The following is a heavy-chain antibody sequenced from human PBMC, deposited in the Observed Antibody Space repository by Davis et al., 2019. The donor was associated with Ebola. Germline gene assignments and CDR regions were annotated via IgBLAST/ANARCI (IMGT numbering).Heavy chain of an antibody. J-gene: IGHJ4*02. CDR3: ARGGRASSRGIYFDY. Sequence: SETLSLTCTVSGDSIGSDHFYWNWIRQHPGKGLEWLGYIYFTGTTYFNPSLKNRLVMSVETSGNEFTLKLTSVTAADTAVYYCARGGRASSRGIYFDYWGQGRLVTVSS. D-gene: IGHD3-16*01. V-gene: IGHV4-31*03. CDR2: IYFTGTT. CDR1: GDSIGSDHFY.